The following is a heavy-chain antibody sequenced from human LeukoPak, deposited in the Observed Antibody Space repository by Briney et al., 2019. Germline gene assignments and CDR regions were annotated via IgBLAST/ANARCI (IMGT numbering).Heavy chain of an antibody. CDR3: AREHCSSTSCYTNEGFDY. V-gene: IGHV4-61*02. J-gene: IGHJ4*02. Sequence: TLTLTCTVSGGTISSGSNYGSWIRQPAGKGLEWIGRIYTSGSTNYNPSLKSRVTISVDTSKNQFSLKLSSVSAADTAVYYCAREHCSSTSCYTNEGFDYWGQGTLVTVSS. CDR2: IYTSGST. CDR1: GGTISSGSNY. D-gene: IGHD2-2*02.